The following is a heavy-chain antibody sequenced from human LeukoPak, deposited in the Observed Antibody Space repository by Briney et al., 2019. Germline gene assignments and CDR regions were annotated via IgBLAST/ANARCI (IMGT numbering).Heavy chain of an antibody. CDR2: ISSRGSSI. D-gene: IGHD1-26*01. CDR3: ARDSGSYRGFDY. CDR1: EFTFSSYE. J-gene: IGHJ4*02. V-gene: IGHV3-48*03. Sequence: PGGSLRLSCAASEFTFSSYEMNWVRQAPGKGLEWISFISSRGSSIYYADSVKGRFTICRDNAKNSLYLQMNSLRAEDTAVYYCARDSGSYRGFDYWGQGTLVTVSS.